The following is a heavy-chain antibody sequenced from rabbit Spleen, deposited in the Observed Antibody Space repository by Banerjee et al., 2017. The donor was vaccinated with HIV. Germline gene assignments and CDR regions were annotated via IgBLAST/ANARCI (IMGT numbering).Heavy chain of an antibody. V-gene: IGHV1S40*01. Sequence: CQASGFSFSDRDVMCWVRQAPGKGLQWIACINVYTGKPVYATWAKGRFTISITSSTTVTLQMTSLTGADTATYFCARDVGTYDYIDGVFNLWGQGTLVTVS. CDR3: ARDVGTYDYIDGVFNL. CDR2: INVYTGKP. J-gene: IGHJ4*01. D-gene: IGHD6-1*01. CDR1: GFSFSDRDV.